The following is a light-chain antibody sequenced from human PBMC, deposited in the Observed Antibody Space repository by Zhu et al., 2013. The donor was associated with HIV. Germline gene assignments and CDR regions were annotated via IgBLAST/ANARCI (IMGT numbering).Light chain of an antibody. CDR2: AAS. J-gene: IGKJ1*01. V-gene: IGKV1-17*01. CDR3: LQHRAFPRT. CDR1: QSITTY. Sequence: DIQMTQSPSSVSASVGDRVTITCRASQSITTYLNWYQQKPRKAPKLLIYAASSLQSGVPPRFSGRGSGTEFTLTIDSVQPDDSATYYCLQHRAFPRTFGQGTRVDIQ.